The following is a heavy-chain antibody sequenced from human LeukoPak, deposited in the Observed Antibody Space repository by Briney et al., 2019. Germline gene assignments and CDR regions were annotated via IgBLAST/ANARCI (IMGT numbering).Heavy chain of an antibody. CDR1: GFIFSNAW. CDR3: TTMRPEMIVVVIGEYYFDY. D-gene: IGHD3-22*01. V-gene: IGHV3-15*07. Sequence: GGSLRLSCAASGFIFSNAWMNWVRQAPGKGLEWGGRIKSKTNGGTTDYAAPVKGRFTFSRDDSKNTLYLQMNSLKTEDTAVYYCTTMRPEMIVVVIGEYYFDYWGQGTLVTVSS. J-gene: IGHJ4*02. CDR2: IKSKTNGGTT.